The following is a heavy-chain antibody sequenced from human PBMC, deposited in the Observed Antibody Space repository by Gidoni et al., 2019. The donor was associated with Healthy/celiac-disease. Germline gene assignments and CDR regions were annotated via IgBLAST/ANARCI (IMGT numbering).Heavy chain of an antibody. D-gene: IGHD2-21*02. J-gene: IGHJ4*02. V-gene: IGHV1-69*01. CDR2: IIPIFVTA. CDR3: ARVRGCRGGDCYPLIDY. CDR1: GGTFSSYA. Sequence: QVQLVQSGAEVKKPGSSVKVSCKASGGTFSSYAISWVRQAPGQGLEWMGGIIPIFVTANDAQKFQGRVTITADESTSTAYMELSSLRSEDTAVYYCARVRGCRGGDCYPLIDYWGQGTLVTVSS.